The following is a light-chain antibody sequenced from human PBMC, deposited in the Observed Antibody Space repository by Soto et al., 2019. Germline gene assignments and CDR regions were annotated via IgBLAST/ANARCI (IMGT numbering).Light chain of an antibody. Sequence: QSVLTQSPSASGTPGQRVSISCSGSRSNIGSNTVSWYQHVPGTAPKLLIYSNDQRPSAVPGRFSGSKSGSSASLAISGLQSEDEADYYCATWDDSLNVVFGGGTKLTVL. CDR2: SND. V-gene: IGLV1-44*01. J-gene: IGLJ3*02. CDR1: RSNIGSNT. CDR3: ATWDDSLNVV.